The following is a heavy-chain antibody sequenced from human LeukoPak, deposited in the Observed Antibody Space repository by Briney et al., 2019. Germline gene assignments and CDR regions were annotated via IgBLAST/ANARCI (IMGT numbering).Heavy chain of an antibody. D-gene: IGHD5-24*01. CDR3: AKAHVIEMATMQN. Sequence: GGSLRLSCAASGFTLDDNAMHWARQAPGKGLEWVSLISGDGGSTYYADSVKGRFTISRDNSKNSLFLQMNNLRTEDTALYYCAKAHVIEMATMQNWGQGTLVTVSS. CDR2: ISGDGGST. J-gene: IGHJ4*02. V-gene: IGHV3-43*02. CDR1: GFTLDDNA.